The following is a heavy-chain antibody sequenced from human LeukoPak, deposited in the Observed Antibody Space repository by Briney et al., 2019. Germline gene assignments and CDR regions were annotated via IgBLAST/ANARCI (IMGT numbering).Heavy chain of an antibody. Sequence: GGSLRLSCTASSFTFSTYSMSWVRQAPGKGPEWVSYISSDSSIIYDADSVKGRFTISRDNAKNSLHLQMDSLRAEDTAVYYCAKPLYYYDSSGYYRGADYWGQGTLVTVSS. CDR3: AKPLYYYDSSGYYRGADY. V-gene: IGHV3-48*04. J-gene: IGHJ4*02. D-gene: IGHD3-22*01. CDR2: ISSDSSII. CDR1: SFTFSTYS.